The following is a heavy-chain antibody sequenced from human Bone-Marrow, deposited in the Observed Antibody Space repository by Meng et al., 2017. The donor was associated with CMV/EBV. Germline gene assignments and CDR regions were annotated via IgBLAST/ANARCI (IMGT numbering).Heavy chain of an antibody. V-gene: IGHV4-59*12. Sequence: GSLRLSCTVSGGSISSYYWNWIRQPPGKGLEWIGYIYYSRRTNYNPSLKSRVTISADMSKNQFSLKLSSVTAADTAVYYCARKVGGAVASLDYWGQGKLVNVDS. CDR3: ARKVGGAVASLDY. CDR1: GGSISSYY. D-gene: IGHD6-19*01. CDR2: IYYSRRT. J-gene: IGHJ4*02.